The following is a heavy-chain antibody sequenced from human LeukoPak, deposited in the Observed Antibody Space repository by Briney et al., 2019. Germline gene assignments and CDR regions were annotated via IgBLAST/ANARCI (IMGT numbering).Heavy chain of an antibody. CDR1: GYTCTSCD. CDR3: VISIDSSGPYYFDY. V-gene: IGHV1-46*01. CDR2: MNPSGGST. Sequence: ASVRVSCKASGYTCTSCDMHWVRHAPGQGLEWKGIMNPSGGSTSYAQKFQGRVTMTRDTSTSTVYMELSSLGSEETAVYCCVISIDSSGPYYFDYWGQGTLVTVSS. J-gene: IGHJ4*02. D-gene: IGHD6-19*01.